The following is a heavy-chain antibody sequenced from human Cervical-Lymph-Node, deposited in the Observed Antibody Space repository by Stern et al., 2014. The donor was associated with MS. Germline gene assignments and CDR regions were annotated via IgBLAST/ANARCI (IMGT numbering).Heavy chain of an antibody. Sequence: EVQLLESGGGLVQPGRSLRLSCTTSGLTFRKYGMNWFRQTPGKGLQWVGFIRSEIYGGTTEYAAFVKDRFIISRDDSKNITYLQMNSLKNEDTAVHYCTVGVWNLWGQGTLVTVSS. CDR2: IRSEIYGGTT. CDR3: TVGVWNL. CDR1: GLTFRKYG. V-gene: IGHV3-49*03. J-gene: IGHJ5*02. D-gene: IGHD1-26*01.